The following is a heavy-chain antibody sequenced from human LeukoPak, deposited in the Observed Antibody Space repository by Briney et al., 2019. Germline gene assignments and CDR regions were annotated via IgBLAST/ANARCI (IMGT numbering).Heavy chain of an antibody. V-gene: IGHV4-34*01. Sequence: SETLSLTCAVYGGSFSGYYWSGIRQPPGKGLEGIGEINHSGSTNYNPSPKSRVTISVDTSKNQFSLKLSSVTAEDTAVYYCARAPVPDYYGSGSYYKRGYYYYGMDVWGKGTTVTVSS. D-gene: IGHD3-10*01. CDR3: ARAPVPDYYGSGSYYKRGYYYYGMDV. CDR2: INHSGST. CDR1: GGSFSGYY. J-gene: IGHJ6*04.